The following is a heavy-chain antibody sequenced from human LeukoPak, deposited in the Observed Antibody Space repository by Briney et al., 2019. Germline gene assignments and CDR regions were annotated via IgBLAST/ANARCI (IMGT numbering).Heavy chain of an antibody. CDR3: ARVEYYDYVWGSYRQFDY. D-gene: IGHD3-16*02. V-gene: IGHV1-18*01. J-gene: IGHJ4*02. Sequence: ASVKVSCKASGYTFTSYGISWVRQAPGQGLEWMGWISAYNSNTNYAQKLQGRVTMTTDTSTSTAYMELRSLRSDDTAVYYCARVEYYDYVWGSYRQFDYWGQGTLVTVSS. CDR1: GYTFTSYG. CDR2: ISAYNSNT.